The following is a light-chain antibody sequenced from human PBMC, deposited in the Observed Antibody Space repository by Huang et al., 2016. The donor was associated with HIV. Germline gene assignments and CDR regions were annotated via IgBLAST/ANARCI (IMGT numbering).Light chain of an antibody. CDR3: QQYSTFPLT. Sequence: DIQMTQSPSTLSASVGDRVTITCRASQSISTWLAWYQQKPGQAPKLLIDDASYLESGVPPRFSGSGSGTEFTLTINSLQPDNFATYYCQQYSTFPLTFGGGTKVEIK. J-gene: IGKJ4*01. CDR1: QSISTW. CDR2: DAS. V-gene: IGKV1-5*01.